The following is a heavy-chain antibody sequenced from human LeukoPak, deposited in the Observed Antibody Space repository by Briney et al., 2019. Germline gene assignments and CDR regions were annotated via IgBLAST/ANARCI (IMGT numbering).Heavy chain of an antibody. CDR3: ARDRDNGTDV. CDR1: GFTFSSYS. V-gene: IGHV3-21*01. CDR2: ISSSSSNI. J-gene: IGHJ6*02. Sequence: GGSLILSCAASGFTFSSYSMNWVRQAPGKGLEGVSSISSSSSNIYYVDSVKGRFTISRDNAKNSLYLQMNSLRDEDTAVYYCARDRDNGTDVWGQGTTVTVSS.